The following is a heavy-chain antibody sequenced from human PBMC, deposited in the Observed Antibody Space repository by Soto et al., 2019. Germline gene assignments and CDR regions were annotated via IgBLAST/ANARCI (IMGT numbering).Heavy chain of an antibody. CDR3: ARDRHNTGPRVRYFDY. Sequence: QVQLVQSGAEVKKPGSSVKVSCKASGGTFSSYTISWVRQAPGQGLEWMGRIIPILGIANYAQKFQGRVTITADKSTSTAYMELSSLRSEDTAVYYCARDRHNTGPRVRYFDYWGQGTLVTVSS. CDR2: IIPILGIA. J-gene: IGHJ4*02. V-gene: IGHV1-69*08. D-gene: IGHD1-20*01. CDR1: GGTFSSYT.